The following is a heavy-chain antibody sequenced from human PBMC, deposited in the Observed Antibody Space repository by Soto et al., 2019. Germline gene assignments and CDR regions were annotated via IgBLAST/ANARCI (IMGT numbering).Heavy chain of an antibody. D-gene: IGHD2-15*01. Sequence: SETLSLTCAVYGGSISSGGYYWSWIRQHPGKGLEWIGYIYYSGSTYYNPSLKSRVTISVDTSKNQFSLKLSSVTAADTAVYYCARRTLGYCSGGSCPYFDYWGQGTLVTVSS. CDR3: ARRTLGYCSGGSCPYFDY. CDR2: IYYSGST. CDR1: GGSISSGGYY. V-gene: IGHV4-31*11. J-gene: IGHJ4*02.